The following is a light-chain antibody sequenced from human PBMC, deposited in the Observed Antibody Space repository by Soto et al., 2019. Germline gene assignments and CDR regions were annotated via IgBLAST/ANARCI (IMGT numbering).Light chain of an antibody. V-gene: IGKV1-33*01. CDR3: QQYDYLPLS. CDR1: QDLSKH. J-gene: IGKJ3*01. CDR2: DAS. Sequence: DIQMTQSPSSLSASVGDRVTITCQASQDLSKHLNWYQQKPGKAPNLLIYDASNLEAAVPSRFSGSGSGSDFSFTSSSLQPEDIATYYCQQYDYLPLSFVPGTKVDSK.